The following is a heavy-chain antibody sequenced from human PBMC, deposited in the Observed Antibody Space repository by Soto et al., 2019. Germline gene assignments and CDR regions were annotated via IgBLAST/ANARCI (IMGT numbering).Heavy chain of an antibody. CDR2: ISGSGATT. D-gene: IGHD3-16*02. CDR3: ANIGSLGPPGNF. Sequence: PGRSLRLSCPASGFTFSTYAMSWVRQTPGKGLDWVSTISGSGATTYYADSVKGRFTISRDNSNNTLSLQMNSLRAEDTAVYYCANIGSLGPPGNFLGQGILVTVSS. CDR1: GFTFSTYA. J-gene: IGHJ4*02. V-gene: IGHV3-23*01.